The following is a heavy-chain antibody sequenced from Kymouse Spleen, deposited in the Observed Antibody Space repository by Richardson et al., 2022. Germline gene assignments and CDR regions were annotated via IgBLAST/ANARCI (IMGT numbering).Heavy chain of an antibody. J-gene: IGHJ5*02. CDR2: IYYSGST. CDR1: GGSISSGGYY. D-gene: IGHD3-9*01. Sequence: QVQLQESGPGLVKPSQTLSLTCTVSGGSISSGGYYWSWIRQHPGKGLEWIGYIYYSGSTYYNPSLKSRVTISVDTSKNQFSLKLSSVTAADTAVYYCAREYFDWLLEVNWFDPWGQGTLVTVSS. V-gene: IGHV4-31*03. CDR3: AREYFDWLLEVNWFDP.